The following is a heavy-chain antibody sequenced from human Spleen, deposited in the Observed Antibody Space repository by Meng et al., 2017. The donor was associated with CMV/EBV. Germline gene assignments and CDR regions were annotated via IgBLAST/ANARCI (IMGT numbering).Heavy chain of an antibody. CDR3: ARVQQQLALDY. J-gene: IGHJ4*02. D-gene: IGHD6-13*01. CDR2: IYYSGST. CDR1: GGSISSGGFY. Sequence: CTGSGGSISSGGFYWSWSRQHPGKGLEWIGYIYYSGSTYYNPSLKSRVTISVDISKNHFSLRVSSVTAADTAVYYCARVQQQLALDYWGQGTLVTVSS. V-gene: IGHV4-31*03.